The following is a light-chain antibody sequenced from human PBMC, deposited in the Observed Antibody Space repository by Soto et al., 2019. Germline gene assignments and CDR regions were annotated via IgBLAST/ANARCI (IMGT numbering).Light chain of an antibody. V-gene: IGLV2-8*01. CDR1: SSDVGGYND. Sequence: QSALTQPPSASGSPGPSVTISVTGTSSDVGGYNDVSWYQQHPGKAPKLMMYEVTKRPSGVPDRFSGSKSGSTAYLTVSGHQAEDEADYYCSAYAGRNNFVVFGGGTKVTV. CDR3: SAYAGRNNFVV. CDR2: EVT. J-gene: IGLJ2*01.